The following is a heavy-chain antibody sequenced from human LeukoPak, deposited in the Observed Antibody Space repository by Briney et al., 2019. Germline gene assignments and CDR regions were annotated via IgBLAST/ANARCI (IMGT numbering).Heavy chain of an antibody. CDR3: ARSDFWSGYYTGGMDV. CDR2: MNPNSGKK. CDR1: GYTFTSYD. Sequence: GASVKVSLKASGYTFTSYDINWVRQATGQGLEWVGLMNPNSGKKGNAQKFQGRVTMTRNTSISTAYMQLSSLRSEDTAVYYCARSDFWSGYYTGGMDVWGQGTTVTVSS. V-gene: IGHV1-8*01. J-gene: IGHJ6*02. D-gene: IGHD3-3*01.